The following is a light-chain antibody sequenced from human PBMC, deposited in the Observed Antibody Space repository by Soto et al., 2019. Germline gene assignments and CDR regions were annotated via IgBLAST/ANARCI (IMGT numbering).Light chain of an antibody. Sequence: DIQMTQSPSTLSASVGDRVTITCRASQSISSWLAWYQQKPGKAPKLLIYKASSLESGVPSRFNDSGSRTEFTLTISSLQPDDFATYYCQQYSSYSTFGQGTKVEIK. J-gene: IGKJ1*01. CDR3: QQYSSYST. CDR1: QSISSW. V-gene: IGKV1-5*03. CDR2: KAS.